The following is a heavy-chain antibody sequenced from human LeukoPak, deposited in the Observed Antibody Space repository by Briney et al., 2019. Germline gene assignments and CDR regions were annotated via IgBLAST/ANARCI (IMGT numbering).Heavy chain of an antibody. CDR3: ATWMWGARGYTRWFDP. D-gene: IGHD6-13*01. V-gene: IGHV1-2*02. CDR2: INPKSGGT. J-gene: IGHJ5*02. Sequence: ASVKVSCKASGYTFTGYYMHWVRQAPGQGVGWMGWINPKSGGTNYAQKFQGRVTMTEDTSTDTAYMELSSLRSEDTAVYYCATWMWGARGYTRWFDPWGQGTLVTVSS. CDR1: GYTFTGYY.